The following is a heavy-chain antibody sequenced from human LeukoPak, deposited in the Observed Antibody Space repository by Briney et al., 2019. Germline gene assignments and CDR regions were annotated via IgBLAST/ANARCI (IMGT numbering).Heavy chain of an antibody. D-gene: IGHD1-26*01. J-gene: IGHJ3*02. V-gene: IGHV4-39*07. Sequence: PSETLSLTCTVSGGSISSSSYYWGWIRQPPGKGLEWIGSIYYSGSTYYNPSLKSRVTISVDTSKSQFSLKLSSVTAADTAVYYCAREISGSPWIWGQGTMVTVSS. CDR3: AREISGSPWI. CDR1: GGSISSSSYY. CDR2: IYYSGST.